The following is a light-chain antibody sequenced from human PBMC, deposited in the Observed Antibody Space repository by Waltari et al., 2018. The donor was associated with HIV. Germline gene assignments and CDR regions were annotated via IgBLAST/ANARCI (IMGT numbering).Light chain of an antibody. CDR3: QQYNTYPYT. V-gene: IGKV1-5*03. Sequence: DIQMTQPPSTLSASVGDRVTITCRASQSISNWLAWYQQKPGRAPKLLIYKASNLEGGVPSRFRGSGSGKEFTLTISSLQPDDFATYFCQQYNTYPYTFGQGTKLEI. CDR2: KAS. CDR1: QSISNW. J-gene: IGKJ2*01.